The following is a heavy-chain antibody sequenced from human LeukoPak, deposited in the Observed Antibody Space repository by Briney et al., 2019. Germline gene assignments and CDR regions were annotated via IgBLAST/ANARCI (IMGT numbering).Heavy chain of an antibody. CDR3: ARFSDHDDAFDI. CDR2: IYYSGST. CDR1: GGSISSHY. V-gene: IGHV4-59*11. J-gene: IGHJ3*02. Sequence: HPSETLSLTCTVSGGSISSHYWSWIRQPPGKGLDWIEYIYYSGSTNYNPSLKSRVTISVDTSKNQFSLKLSSVTAADTAVYYCARFSDHDDAFDIWGQGTMVTVSS. D-gene: IGHD1-26*01.